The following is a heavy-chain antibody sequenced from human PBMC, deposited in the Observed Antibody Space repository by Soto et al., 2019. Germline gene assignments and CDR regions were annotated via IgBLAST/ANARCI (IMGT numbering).Heavy chain of an antibody. V-gene: IGHV4-59*01. J-gene: IGHJ4*01. CDR1: GGSISSYY. CDR2: IYFSGSG. D-gene: IGHD2-15*01. Sequence: SETLSLTCTVSGGSISSYYWSWIRQPPGKGLEYIGYIYFSGSGNYNPSLKSRLTISLDTSKNQFSLKLSSVTAADTAVYYCARHIASQHCSGGSCYGPFDYWGHGTPVTVSS. CDR3: ARHIASQHCSGGSCYGPFDY.